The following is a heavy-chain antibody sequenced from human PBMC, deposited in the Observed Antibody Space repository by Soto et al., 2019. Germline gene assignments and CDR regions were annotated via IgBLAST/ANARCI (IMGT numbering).Heavy chain of an antibody. CDR2: INPNGGST. CDR1: GSIFINYY. Sequence: QVHLVPSGAEVKKPGASVKVSCKASGSIFINYYIHWVRQAPGQGLEWIGIINPNGGSTNYAQKFRSGVTMARDTSTSTVSVDLSSLRSDDTAVYYCARDLAAADYWGQGTLVTVSS. V-gene: IGHV1-46*01. J-gene: IGHJ4*02. D-gene: IGHD6-13*01. CDR3: ARDLAAADY.